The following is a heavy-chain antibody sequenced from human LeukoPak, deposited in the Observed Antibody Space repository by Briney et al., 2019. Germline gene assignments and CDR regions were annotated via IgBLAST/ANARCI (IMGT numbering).Heavy chain of an antibody. D-gene: IGHD2-2*02. CDR1: GFTFDDYG. Sequence: PGGSLRLSCAASGFTFDDYGMSWVRQAPGKGLEWVSGINWNGGSTGYADSVKGRFPISRDNAKNSLYLQMNSLRAEDTALYYCARGGYCSSTSCYKVFGYYYYYYMDVWGKGTTVTVSS. J-gene: IGHJ6*03. V-gene: IGHV3-20*04. CDR2: INWNGGST. CDR3: ARGGYCSSTSCYKVFGYYYYYYMDV.